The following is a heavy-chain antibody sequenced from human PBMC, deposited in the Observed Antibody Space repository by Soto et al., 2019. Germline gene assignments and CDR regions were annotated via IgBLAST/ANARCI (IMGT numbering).Heavy chain of an antibody. CDR1: GGSFSGYI. CDR2: INHSGSA. CDR3: ARDFFYSSDYTTNWFYS. V-gene: IGHV4-34*01. Sequence: PSETLSLTCDVYGGSFSGYIWTWIRQTPGEGLQWIGQINHSGSANYNPSLKSRVTISVDTSKNQFSLKLTSVTAADAALYYCARDFFYSSDYTTNWFYSWGQGTLVTVSS. D-gene: IGHD3-22*01. J-gene: IGHJ5*01.